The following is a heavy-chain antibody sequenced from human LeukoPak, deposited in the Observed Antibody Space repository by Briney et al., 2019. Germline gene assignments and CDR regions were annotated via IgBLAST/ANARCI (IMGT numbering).Heavy chain of an antibody. Sequence: PGGSLRLSCAVSGLDFSSYGMHWVRQAPGKGLEWVAFIRYDESNKYYGDSVKGRFTISRDNSKNTLYLQMSSLSAEDTAVYYCAKDRNYNSPFDYWGQGTLVTVSS. CDR1: GLDFSSYG. CDR2: IRYDESNK. D-gene: IGHD5-24*01. J-gene: IGHJ4*02. CDR3: AKDRNYNSPFDY. V-gene: IGHV3-30*02.